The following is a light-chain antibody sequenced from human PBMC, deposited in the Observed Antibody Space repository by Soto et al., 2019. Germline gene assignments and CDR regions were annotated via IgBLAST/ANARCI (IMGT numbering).Light chain of an antibody. Sequence: QSALTQPPSASGSPGQSVTISCTGTSSDVGAYTYVSWYQQHPGKAPKLMIYGVFNRPSGVSNRFSGSRSDNTASLTISGLQAEDEADYYCSSYTSSSTLVFGTGTKLTVL. CDR2: GVF. CDR3: SSYTSSSTLV. V-gene: IGLV2-14*01. CDR1: SSDVGAYTY. J-gene: IGLJ1*01.